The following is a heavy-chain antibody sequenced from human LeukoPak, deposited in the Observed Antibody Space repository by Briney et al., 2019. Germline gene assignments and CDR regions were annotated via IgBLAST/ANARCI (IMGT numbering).Heavy chain of an antibody. J-gene: IGHJ2*01. Sequence: SETLSLTCTVSGGSISSSSYYRGWIRQPPGKGLEWIGSIYYSGSTYYNPSLKSRVTISVDTSKNQFSLKLSSVTAADTAVYYCARADITIFHYWYFDLWGRGTLVTVSS. D-gene: IGHD3-9*01. CDR3: ARADITIFHYWYFDL. CDR1: GGSISSSSYY. CDR2: IYYSGST. V-gene: IGHV4-39*07.